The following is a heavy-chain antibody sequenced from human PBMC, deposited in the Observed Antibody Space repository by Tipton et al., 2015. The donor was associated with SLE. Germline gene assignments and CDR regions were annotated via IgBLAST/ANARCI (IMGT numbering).Heavy chain of an antibody. Sequence: TLSLTCTVSGGSISSSDYYWDWIRQPPGKGLEWIGSIYYSGSTDYNPSLKSRVTLSIDTSKNRFSLNLNSVTAADTSVYYCVRTGDITRRFGYWGQGMLVTVSS. D-gene: IGHD7-27*01. CDR2: IYYSGST. J-gene: IGHJ4*02. CDR1: GGSISSSDYY. V-gene: IGHV4-39*01. CDR3: VRTGDITRRFGY.